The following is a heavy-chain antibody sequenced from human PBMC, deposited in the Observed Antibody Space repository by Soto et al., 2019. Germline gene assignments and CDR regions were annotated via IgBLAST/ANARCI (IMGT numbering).Heavy chain of an antibody. CDR3: ARAVAGTFDY. CDR1: GGTFSSYT. V-gene: IGHV1-69*02. D-gene: IGHD6-19*01. Sequence: QVQLVQSGAEVKKPGSSVKVSCKASGGTFSSYTISWVRQAPEQGLEWMGRIIAILGIANYAQKFQGRVTITADKSTSTAYMELSILRSEDTAVYYCARAVAGTFDYWGQGTLVTVSS. CDR2: IIAILGIA. J-gene: IGHJ4*02.